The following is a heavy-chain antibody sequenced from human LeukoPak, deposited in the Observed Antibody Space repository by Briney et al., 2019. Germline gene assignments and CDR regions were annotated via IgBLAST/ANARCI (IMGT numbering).Heavy chain of an antibody. D-gene: IGHD6-13*01. CDR1: GFTFSSYW. CDR2: INTDGSST. J-gene: IGHJ4*02. V-gene: IGHV3-74*01. CDR3: AREGFDSSSWYGGVY. Sequence: GGSLRLSCAASGFTFSSYWMHWVRQAPGKGLVWVSRINTDGSSTSYADSVKGRFTISRDDAKNSLYLQMNSLRAEDTAVYYCAREGFDSSSWYGGVYWGQGTLVTVS.